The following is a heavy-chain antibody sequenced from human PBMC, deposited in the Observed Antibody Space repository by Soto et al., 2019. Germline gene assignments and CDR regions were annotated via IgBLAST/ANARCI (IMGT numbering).Heavy chain of an antibody. CDR2: INPFDGSR. Sequence: ASVKVSCKASGYIFTSYYIHWVRQAPGQGLEWMGWINPFDGSRMFAQSFQGRVTMTRDTSTSTVYMEVSSLRSEDTAVYYCSRVDPGETSPFDHWGQGTLVTGS. J-gene: IGHJ4*02. V-gene: IGHV1-46*03. CDR1: GYIFTSYY. CDR3: SRVDPGETSPFDH. D-gene: IGHD3-10*01.